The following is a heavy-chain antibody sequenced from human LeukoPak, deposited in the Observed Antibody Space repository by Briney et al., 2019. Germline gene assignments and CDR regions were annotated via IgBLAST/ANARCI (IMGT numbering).Heavy chain of an antibody. CDR2: IYHSGST. CDR3: ARVPGVYYDTLTGYGSGWFDP. CDR1: GGSISSSNW. Sequence: PSETLSLTCAVSGGSISSSNWWSWVRQPPGKGLEWIGEIYHSGSTNYNPSLKSRVTISVDKSKNQFSLHLRSVSVADTAVYYCARVPGVYYDTLTGYGSGWFDPWGQGTLVTVSS. V-gene: IGHV4-4*02. J-gene: IGHJ5*02. D-gene: IGHD3-9*01.